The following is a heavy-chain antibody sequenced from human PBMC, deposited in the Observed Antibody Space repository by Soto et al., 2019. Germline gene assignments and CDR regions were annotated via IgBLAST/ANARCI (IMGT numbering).Heavy chain of an antibody. CDR1: GGTFSSYA. V-gene: IGHV1-69*13. CDR3: ASGVIAAAGNYYYGMDV. D-gene: IGHD6-13*01. CDR2: IIPIFGTA. Sequence: GASVKVSCKASGGTFSSYAISWVRQAPGQGLEWMGGIIPIFGTANYAQKFQGRVTITADESTSTAYMELSSLRSEDTAVYYCASGVIAAAGNYYYGMDVWGQGTTVTVSS. J-gene: IGHJ6*02.